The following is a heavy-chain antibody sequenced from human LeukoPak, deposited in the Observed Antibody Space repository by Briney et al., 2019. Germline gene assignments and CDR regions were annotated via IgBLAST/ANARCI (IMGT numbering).Heavy chain of an antibody. CDR2: IYPGDSDT. Sequence: GESLKISCKGSGYSFTSYWIGWVRQMPGKGLEWMGIIYPGDSDTRYSPSFQGQVTISADKSISTAYLQWSSLKASDTAMYYCARHPEYSSYYDAFDIWGQGTMVTVSS. D-gene: IGHD6-6*01. J-gene: IGHJ3*02. CDR3: ARHPEYSSYYDAFDI. CDR1: GYSFTSYW. V-gene: IGHV5-51*01.